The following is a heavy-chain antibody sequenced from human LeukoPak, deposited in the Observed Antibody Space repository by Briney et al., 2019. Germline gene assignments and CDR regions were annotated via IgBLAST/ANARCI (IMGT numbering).Heavy chain of an antibody. Sequence: GGSLRLSCAASGFTFSSYSMNWVRQAPGKGLEWVSYISSNSSTIYYADSVKGRFTISRDNAKNSLYLQMNSLRAEDTAVYYCARDGDEWLVYYYYYYMDVWGKGTTVTVSS. V-gene: IGHV3-48*01. J-gene: IGHJ6*03. CDR1: GFTFSSYS. CDR2: ISSNSSTI. CDR3: ARDGDEWLVYYYYYYMDV. D-gene: IGHD6-19*01.